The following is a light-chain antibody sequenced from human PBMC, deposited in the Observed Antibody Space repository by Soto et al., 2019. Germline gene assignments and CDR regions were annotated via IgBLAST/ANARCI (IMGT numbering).Light chain of an antibody. CDR1: QSISIY. Sequence: DIQMTQSPSSLSASVGDRVTITCRASQSISIYLNWYQQKPGKAPKLLIYAASSLQSGVPSRFSGNKSGTDFTLTISSLQPEDFATYYCQQSYSTLWTFGQGTKVDIK. CDR3: QQSYSTLWT. J-gene: IGKJ1*01. V-gene: IGKV1-39*01. CDR2: AAS.